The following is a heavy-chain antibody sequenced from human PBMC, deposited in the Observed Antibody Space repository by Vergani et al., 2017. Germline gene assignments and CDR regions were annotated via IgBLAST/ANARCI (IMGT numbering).Heavy chain of an antibody. CDR2: ISYDGSNK. V-gene: IGHV3-30*18. J-gene: IGHJ4*02. Sequence: VQLVESGGGLVKPGGSLRLSCAASGFTFSSYSMNWVRQAPGKGLEWVAVISYDGSNKYYADSVKGRFTISRDNSKNTLYLQMNSLRAEDTAVYYCAKYKGVEAAAAGNWGQGTLVTVSS. D-gene: IGHD6-13*01. CDR1: GFTFSSYS. CDR3: AKYKGVEAAAAGN.